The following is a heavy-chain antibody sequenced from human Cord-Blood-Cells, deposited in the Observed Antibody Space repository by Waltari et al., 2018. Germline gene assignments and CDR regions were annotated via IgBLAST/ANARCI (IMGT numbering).Heavy chain of an antibody. CDR3: ERDQRNYYGAGSYYDAFDI. Sequence: QVQLVQSGAEVKKPGSSVKVSCKASGGTFSSYAISWVRQAPGQGLEWMGGIIPIFGTANYAQKFQGRVTITADESTTTAYMGLSSLRSEDTAVYYCERDQRNYYGAGSYYDAFDIWGQGTMVTVSS. J-gene: IGHJ3*02. V-gene: IGHV1-69*01. D-gene: IGHD3-10*01. CDR2: IIPIFGTA. CDR1: GGTFSSYA.